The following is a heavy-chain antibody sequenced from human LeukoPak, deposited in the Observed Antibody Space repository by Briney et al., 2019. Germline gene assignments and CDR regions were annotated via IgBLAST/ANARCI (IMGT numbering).Heavy chain of an antibody. D-gene: IGHD2-15*01. CDR2: IYSGGST. CDR3: VRVSLLTPYYFDY. J-gene: IGHJ4*02. CDR1: GFTVSNNY. Sequence: PGGSLRLSCAASGFTVSNNYTSWVRQAPGKGLEWVSIIYSGGSTFYADSVKGRFTISRDISKNTLYLQMNSLRAEDTAVYYCVRVSLLTPYYFDYWGQGTLVTVSS. V-gene: IGHV3-53*01.